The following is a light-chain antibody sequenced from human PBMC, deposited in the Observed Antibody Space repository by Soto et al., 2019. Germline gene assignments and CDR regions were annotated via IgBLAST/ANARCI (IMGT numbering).Light chain of an antibody. V-gene: IGKV1-5*03. CDR3: QQYNSYSQT. CDR1: QSISSW. J-gene: IGKJ1*01. CDR2: KAS. Sequence: DMQVPQQNTTLSASVGDRVTITCRASQSISSWLAWYQQKPGKAPKLLIYKASSLESGVPSRFSGSGSGTEFTLTISSLQPDDFATYYCQQYNSYSQTFGQGTMVDIK.